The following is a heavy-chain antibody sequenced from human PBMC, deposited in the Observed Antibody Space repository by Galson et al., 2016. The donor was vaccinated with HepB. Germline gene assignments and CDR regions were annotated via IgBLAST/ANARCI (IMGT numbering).Heavy chain of an antibody. CDR1: GFSLSTSGVG. CDR2: IYWDDDK. CDR3: AHRGTRPFCTGGSCYSGFDS. J-gene: IGHJ5*01. V-gene: IGHV2-5*02. D-gene: IGHD2-15*01. Sequence: PALVKPTQTLTLTCTFSGFSLSTSGVGVGWIRQPPGKALEWLALIYWDDDKRYRASLKSRLTITKATSKSEVVLTVTNMDPVDTAPYYCAHRGTRPFCTGGSCYSGFDSWGQGTLVTVSS.